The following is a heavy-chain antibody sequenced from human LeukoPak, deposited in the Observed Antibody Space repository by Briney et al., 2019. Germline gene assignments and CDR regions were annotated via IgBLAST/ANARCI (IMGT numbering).Heavy chain of an antibody. V-gene: IGHV4-39*01. CDR1: GFTFSSYS. D-gene: IGHD3-3*01. CDR3: ARQNNFDFWSGFFDY. Sequence: PGGSLRLSCAASGFTFSSYSMNWIRQSPGKGLEWIGSIHYVGSTYYNPSLKSRVTISVDTSKNQFSLNLSSVTAADTAVYYCARQNNFDFWSGFFDYWGLGALVTVSS. CDR2: IHYVGST. J-gene: IGHJ4*02.